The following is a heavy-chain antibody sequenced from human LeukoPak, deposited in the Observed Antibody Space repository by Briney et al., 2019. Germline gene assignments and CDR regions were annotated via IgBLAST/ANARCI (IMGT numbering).Heavy chain of an antibody. CDR1: GFTFSSYA. CDR3: ANFYGSGSYPVSYFDY. J-gene: IGHJ4*02. D-gene: IGHD3-10*01. V-gene: IGHV3-23*01. Sequence: PGGSLRLSCAASGFTFSSYAMSWVRQAPGKGLEWVSAISGSGGSTYYADSVKGRFTVSKDNFKNTLYLQMNSLRAEDTAVYYCANFYGSGSYPVSYFDYWGQGTLVTVSS. CDR2: ISGSGGST.